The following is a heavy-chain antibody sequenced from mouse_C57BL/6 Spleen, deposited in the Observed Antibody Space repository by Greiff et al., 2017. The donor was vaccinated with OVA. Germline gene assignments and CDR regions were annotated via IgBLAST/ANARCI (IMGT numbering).Heavy chain of an antibody. CDR3: ARRLREYFDY. D-gene: IGHD1-1*01. J-gene: IGHJ2*01. V-gene: IGHV5-17*01. CDR2: ISSGSSTI. CDR1: GFTFSDYG. Sequence: VQLKQSGGGLVKPGGSLKLSCAASGFTFSDYGMHWVRQAPEKGLEWVAYISSGSSTIYYADTVKGRFTISRDNAKNTLFLQMTSLRSEDTAMYYCARRLREYFDYWGQGTTLTVSS.